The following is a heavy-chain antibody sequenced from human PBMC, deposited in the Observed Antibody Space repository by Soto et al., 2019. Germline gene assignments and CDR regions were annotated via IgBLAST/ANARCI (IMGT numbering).Heavy chain of an antibody. CDR1: GFSFSYYA. Sequence: QVQLVESGGGVVQPGRSLRLSCAASGFSFSYYAFHWVRQAPGKGLEWVAVISSDGGNKYYADSVKVRFTISRDNSKNTLDLEMNSLRPEDAAVYYCARDPRGDYGTFDPWGQGTLVSVSS. CDR3: ARDPRGDYGTFDP. CDR2: ISSDGGNK. D-gene: IGHD4-17*01. J-gene: IGHJ5*02. V-gene: IGHV3-30-3*01.